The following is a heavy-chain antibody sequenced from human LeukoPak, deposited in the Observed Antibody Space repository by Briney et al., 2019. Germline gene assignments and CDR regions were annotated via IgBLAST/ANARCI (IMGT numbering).Heavy chain of an antibody. J-gene: IGHJ6*02. V-gene: IGHV3-48*04. CDR3: ARDDRGYSGYDSYYYGMDV. CDR1: GFTFSSYG. CDR2: ISTTSSTI. Sequence: GGSLRLSCAASGFTFSSYGMTWVRQAPGKGLEWVSYISTTSSTISYADSVKGRFTVSRDNAKKSMYLQMNSLRAEDTAVYYCARDDRGYSGYDSYYYGMDVWGQGTTVTVSS. D-gene: IGHD5-12*01.